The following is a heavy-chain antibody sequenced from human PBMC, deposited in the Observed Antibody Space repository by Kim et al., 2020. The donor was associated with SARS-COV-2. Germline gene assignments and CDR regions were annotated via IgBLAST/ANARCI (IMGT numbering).Heavy chain of an antibody. CDR1: GYTFTGYY. CDR2: INPNSGGT. V-gene: IGHV1-2*06. Sequence: ASVKVSCRASGYTFTGYYMHWVRQAPGQGLEWMGRINPNSGGTNYAQKFQGRVTMTRDTSISTAYMELSRLRSDDTAVYYCARAGVATILGEALWGQGTLVTVSS. J-gene: IGHJ4*02. CDR3: ARAGVATILGEAL. D-gene: IGHD5-12*01.